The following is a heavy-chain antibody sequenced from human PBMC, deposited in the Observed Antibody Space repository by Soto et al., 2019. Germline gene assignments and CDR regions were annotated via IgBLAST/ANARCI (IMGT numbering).Heavy chain of an antibody. CDR3: VKSRYYYDSSGYY. J-gene: IGHJ4*02. CDR1: GFTFSSYA. CDR2: ISSNGGST. V-gene: IGHV3-64D*06. Sequence: GGSLRLSCSASGFTFSSYAMHWVRQAPGKGLEYVSAISSNGGSTYYADSVKGRFTISRDNSKNTLYLQMSSLRAEDTAVYYCVKSRYYYDSSGYYWGQGTLVTVSS. D-gene: IGHD3-22*01.